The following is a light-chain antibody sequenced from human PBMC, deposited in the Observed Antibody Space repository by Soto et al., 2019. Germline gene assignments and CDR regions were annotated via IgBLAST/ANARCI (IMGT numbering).Light chain of an antibody. CDR3: QQRGDWPPIT. CDR2: NAS. Sequence: IVWTQSPATLSVSPGERAIISCMASQSVSTLLAWFQQKPGQPPRLLLYNASNRTTGIPARFSGSGSGTDLTLTISSLEPEDFAVYYCQQRGDWPPITFGQGTRLEIK. J-gene: IGKJ5*01. V-gene: IGKV3-11*01. CDR1: QSVSTL.